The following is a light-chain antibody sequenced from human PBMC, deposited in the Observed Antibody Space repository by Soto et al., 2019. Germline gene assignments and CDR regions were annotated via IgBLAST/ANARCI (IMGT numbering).Light chain of an antibody. V-gene: IGLV2-23*03. Sequence: HSVLTXPASVSGSPGQSITLSCTGTSSDVGSYNLVSWYQQHPGKAPKLMIYEGSKRPSGVSNRFSGSKSGNTASLTISGLQAEDEADYYCCSFAGSNTFVFGTGTKVTVL. J-gene: IGLJ1*01. CDR2: EGS. CDR1: SSDVGSYNL. CDR3: CSFAGSNTFV.